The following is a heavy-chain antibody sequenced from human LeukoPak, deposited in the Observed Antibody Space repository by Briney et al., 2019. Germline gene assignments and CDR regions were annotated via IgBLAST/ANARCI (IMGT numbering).Heavy chain of an antibody. CDR1: GFTFSDYY. V-gene: IGHV3-66*02. Sequence: PGGSLRLSCAASGFTFSDYYMSWIRQAPGKGLEWVSVIYSGGSTYYADSVKGRFTISRDNSKNTLYLQMNSLRAKDTAVYYCARENSNSFDYWGQGTLVTVSS. CDR2: IYSGGST. J-gene: IGHJ4*02. CDR3: ARENSNSFDY. D-gene: IGHD6-6*01.